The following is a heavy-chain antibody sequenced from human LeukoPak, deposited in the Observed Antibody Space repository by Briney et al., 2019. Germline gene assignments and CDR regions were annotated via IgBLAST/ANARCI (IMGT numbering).Heavy chain of an antibody. CDR1: GFTFSRYS. V-gene: IGHV3-48*02. CDR3: ARDYLWAFDY. J-gene: IGHJ4*02. CDR2: ITSDSSAI. Sequence: GGPLRLSCADSGFTFSRYSMNWVRQAPGKGLEWISYITSDSSAIQYADSVKGRFTISRDNAKNSLYLQMNSLRDEDTAVYYCARDYLWAFDYWGQGTLVSVSS. D-gene: IGHD3-16*02.